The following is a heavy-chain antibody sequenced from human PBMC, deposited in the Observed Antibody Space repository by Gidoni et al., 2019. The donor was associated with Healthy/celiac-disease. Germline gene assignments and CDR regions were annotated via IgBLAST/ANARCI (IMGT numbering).Heavy chain of an antibody. V-gene: IGHV1-69*01. CDR1: GGTFSRYA. CDR2: IIPICGTA. J-gene: IGHJ4*02. D-gene: IGHD3-22*01. Sequence: QVPLVQSGAEVKKPGSSVKVVCKASGGTFSRYAISWVRQAPGQGLEWMGGIIPICGTANYAQKFQGRVTITADESTSTAYMELSSLRSEDTAVYYCARSSMIVVVMEYYFDYWGQGTLVTVSS. CDR3: ARSSMIVVVMEYYFDY.